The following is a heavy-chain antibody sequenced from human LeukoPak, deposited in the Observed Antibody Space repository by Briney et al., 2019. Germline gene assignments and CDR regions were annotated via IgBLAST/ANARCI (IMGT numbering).Heavy chain of an antibody. CDR1: GYSISSGYY. D-gene: IGHD3-22*01. CDR3: ARHGLGSSGYYHYYYYMDV. J-gene: IGHJ6*03. Sequence: PSETLSLTCTVSGYSISSGYYWGWIRQPPGKGLEWIGSIYHSGSTNYNPSLKSRVTMSVDTSKNQFSLKLSSVTAADTAVYYCARHGLGSSGYYHYYYYMDVWGKGTTVTVSS. V-gene: IGHV4-38-2*02. CDR2: IYHSGST.